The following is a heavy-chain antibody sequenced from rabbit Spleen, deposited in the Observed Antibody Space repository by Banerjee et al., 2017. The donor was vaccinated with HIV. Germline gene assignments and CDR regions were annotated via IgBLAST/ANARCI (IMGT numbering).Heavy chain of an antibody. V-gene: IGHV1S45*01. CDR3: ARDWRATNSGGYGYGLYL. D-gene: IGHD1-1*01. CDR1: GFTLSSSYW. Sequence: QEQLVESGGGLVQPEGSLTLTCTASGFTLSSSYWICWVRQAPGKGLEWIACIYTGDGNTYYASWAKGRFTISKTSSTTVSLKMTSLTAADTATYFCARDWRATNSGGYGYGLYLWGPGTLVTVS. CDR2: IYTGDGNT. J-gene: IGHJ4*01.